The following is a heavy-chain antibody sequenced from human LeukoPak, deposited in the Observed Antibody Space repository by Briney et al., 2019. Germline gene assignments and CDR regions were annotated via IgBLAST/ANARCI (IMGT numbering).Heavy chain of an antibody. Sequence: ASVKVPCKASGYSFTAYYLHWVRQAPGQGLEWMGWINPNSGGTNYAQKFQGRVTMTSDTSIGTAYMELSRLSSGDTAVYYCAREDYNNYREIDYWGQGTLVAVSS. CDR2: INPNSGGT. CDR1: GYSFTAYY. D-gene: IGHD4-4*01. V-gene: IGHV1-2*02. CDR3: AREDYNNYREIDY. J-gene: IGHJ4*02.